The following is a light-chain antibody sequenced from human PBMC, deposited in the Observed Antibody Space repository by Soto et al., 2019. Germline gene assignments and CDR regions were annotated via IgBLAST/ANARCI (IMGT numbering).Light chain of an antibody. CDR1: QSVSNNY. CDR3: QQYGRSGT. J-gene: IGKJ1*01. Sequence: IVLTQAPGTLSLSARERATLSCRASQSVSNNYLAWYQQKPGQAPRLLIYGASNRATGIPDRFSGSGSGTDFTLTISRLEPEDFAVYYCQQYGRSGTFGQGTKVDIK. V-gene: IGKV3-20*01. CDR2: GAS.